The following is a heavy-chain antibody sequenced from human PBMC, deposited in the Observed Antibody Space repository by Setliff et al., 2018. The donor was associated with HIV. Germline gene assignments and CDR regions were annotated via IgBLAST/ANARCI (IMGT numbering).Heavy chain of an antibody. V-gene: IGHV3-23*01. Sequence: GGSLRLSCAASGFTLSNDCMSWVRQAPGKGLEWVSAISGSGGSTNYADSVKGRFTISRDNSKSTLYLQMNSLRDGDTALYYCAKNTPSIINYPYYYYMDVWGKGTTVTVSS. CDR3: AKNTPSIINYPYYYYMDV. CDR1: GFTLSNDC. CDR2: ISGSGGST. D-gene: IGHD1-7*01. J-gene: IGHJ6*03.